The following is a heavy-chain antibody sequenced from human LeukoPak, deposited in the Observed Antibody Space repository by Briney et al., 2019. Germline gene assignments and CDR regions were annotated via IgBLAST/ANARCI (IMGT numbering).Heavy chain of an antibody. D-gene: IGHD3-10*01. J-gene: IGHJ4*02. CDR1: GGSISSGGYY. V-gene: IGHV4-31*03. Sequence: PSETLSLTCTVSGGSISSGGYYWSWIRQHPGKGLEWIGYIYYSGSTYYNPSLKSRVTISVDTSKNQFSLKLSSVTAADTAVYYCARHLCGSGSYCYYDYWGQGTLVTVSS. CDR3: ARHLCGSGSYCYYDY. CDR2: IYYSGST.